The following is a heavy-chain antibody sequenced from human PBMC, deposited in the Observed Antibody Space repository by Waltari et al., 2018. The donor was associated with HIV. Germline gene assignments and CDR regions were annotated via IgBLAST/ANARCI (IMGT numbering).Heavy chain of an antibody. D-gene: IGHD5-12*01. CDR2: MNPNRGNT. CDR1: GYTSTTYD. J-gene: IGHJ4*02. V-gene: IGHV1-8*01. CDR3: ARNSVATRYFDY. Sequence: VQLVQSGAEVKKPGASVKVSCKASGYTSTTYDINWVRQATGPGLEWMGWMNPNRGNTTDAQNFQGRVNMTRSTAISADYMELSSLRSEDTAVYYGARNSVATRYFDYWGQGTPVTVSS.